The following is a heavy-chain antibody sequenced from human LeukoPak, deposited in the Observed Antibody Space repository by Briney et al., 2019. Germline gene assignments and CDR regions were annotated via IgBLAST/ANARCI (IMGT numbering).Heavy chain of an antibody. V-gene: IGHV4-61*02. CDR3: ARRTEWPYYYGMDV. J-gene: IGHJ6*02. Sequence: TLSLTCAASDGFISSGSYYWSWIRQPAGKGLEWIGRIYTSGSSNYNPSLKSPVTISVDTSKNQFSLKLSSVTAADTAVYYCARRTEWPYYYGMDVWGQGTTVTVSS. CDR2: IYTSGSS. CDR1: DGFISSGSYY. D-gene: IGHD3-3*01.